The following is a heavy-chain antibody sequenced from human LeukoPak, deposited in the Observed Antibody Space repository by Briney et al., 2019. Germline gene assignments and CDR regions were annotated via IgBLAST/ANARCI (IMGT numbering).Heavy chain of an antibody. V-gene: IGHV3-53*01. D-gene: IGHD6-13*01. CDR1: GFTVSSNY. Sequence: GGSLRLSCAVSGFTVSSNYMSWVRQAPGKGLEWVSIIYSGGYTFYADFVKGRFTISRDNSKNTLYLQMNSLRAEDTAVYYCARTAAGTFFDYWGQGTLVTVSS. J-gene: IGHJ4*02. CDR2: IYSGGYT. CDR3: ARTAAGTFFDY.